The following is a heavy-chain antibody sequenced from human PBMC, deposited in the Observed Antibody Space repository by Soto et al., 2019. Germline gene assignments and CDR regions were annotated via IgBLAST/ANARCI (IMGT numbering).Heavy chain of an antibody. Sequence: GGSLRLSCAASGFTFSDYYMSWIRQAPGKGLEWVSYISSSGSTIYYADSVKGRFTISRDNAKNSLYLQMNSLRAEDTAVYYCARGDFRGGGNSSGYYYYYGMDVWGQGTTVTVSS. V-gene: IGHV3-11*01. D-gene: IGHD3-22*01. CDR3: ARGDFRGGGNSSGYYYYYGMDV. CDR1: GFTFSDYY. CDR2: ISSSGSTI. J-gene: IGHJ6*02.